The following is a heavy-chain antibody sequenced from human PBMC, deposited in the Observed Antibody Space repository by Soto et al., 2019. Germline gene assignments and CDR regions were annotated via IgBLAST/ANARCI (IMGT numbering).Heavy chain of an antibody. Sequence: PSETLSLTCTVSGGSIFSSNYYWGWIRQPPGKGLEWIGSIYYSGSTYYNPSLKSRVTISVDTSKSQFSLKLYSVTAADTAVYYCARHYSAGWSHYFDYWGQGTLVT. V-gene: IGHV4-39*01. J-gene: IGHJ4*02. CDR1: GGSIFSSNYY. D-gene: IGHD6-19*01. CDR3: ARHYSAGWSHYFDY. CDR2: IYYSGST.